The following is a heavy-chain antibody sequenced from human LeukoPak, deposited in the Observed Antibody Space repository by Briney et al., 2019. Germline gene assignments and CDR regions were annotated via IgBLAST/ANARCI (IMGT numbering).Heavy chain of an antibody. Sequence: ASVKVSCKASGSTFIGYYMYWVRQAPGQGLEWVRWINPNSGGTNYAQKFQGRVTMTRDTSINTVYMELSRLRSDDTAVYYCARDIEYCSSTSCLPIWGQGTMVTVSS. CDR3: ARDIEYCSSTSCLPI. CDR1: GSTFIGYY. D-gene: IGHD2-2*01. J-gene: IGHJ3*02. V-gene: IGHV1-2*02. CDR2: INPNSGGT.